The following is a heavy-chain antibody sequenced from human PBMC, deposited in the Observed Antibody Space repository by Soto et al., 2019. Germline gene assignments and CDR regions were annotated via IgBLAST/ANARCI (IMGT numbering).Heavy chain of an antibody. Sequence: GGSLRLSCAASGFTFSSYGMHWVRQAPGKGLEWVAVISYDGSNKYYADSVKGRFTISRDNSKNTLYLQMNSLRAEDTAVYYCAKWTGNYYYHMDVWGKGTTVTVSS. J-gene: IGHJ6*03. CDR3: AKWTGNYYYHMDV. CDR2: ISYDGSNK. CDR1: GFTFSSYG. V-gene: IGHV3-30*18.